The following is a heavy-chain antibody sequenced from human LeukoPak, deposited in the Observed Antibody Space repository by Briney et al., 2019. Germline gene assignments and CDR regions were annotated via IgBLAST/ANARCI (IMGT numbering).Heavy chain of an antibody. CDR2: IYYTGTT. J-gene: IGHJ4*02. CDR3: ARRSSSVFKSYFDY. CDR1: GGSMSPYY. Sequence: PSETLSLTCTVSGGSMSPYYWSWIRQSPGKGLEWIAYIYYTGTTNYNPSLQSRVTISVDKSKNQFSLNLRSVTAADTAVYYCARRSSSVFKSYFDYWGQGILVTVSS. D-gene: IGHD6-6*01. V-gene: IGHV4-59*12.